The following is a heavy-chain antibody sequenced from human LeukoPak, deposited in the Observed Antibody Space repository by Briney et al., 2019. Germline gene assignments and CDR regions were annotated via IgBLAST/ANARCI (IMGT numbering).Heavy chain of an antibody. D-gene: IGHD3-10*01. Sequence: GGSLRLSCTGSGFTFGDYAMNWFRQAPGKGLEWVGFIRSKTYGGATEYAASVKGRFTISRDDSKSIAYLQMDSLKTEDTAMYYCSRYYGSDSPRWYFDYWGQGTLVTVSS. CDR2: IRSKTYGGAT. CDR1: GFTFGDYA. CDR3: SRYYGSDSPRWYFDY. V-gene: IGHV3-49*03. J-gene: IGHJ4*02.